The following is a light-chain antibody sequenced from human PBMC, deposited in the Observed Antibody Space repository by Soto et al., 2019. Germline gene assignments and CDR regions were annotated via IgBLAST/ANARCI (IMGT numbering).Light chain of an antibody. V-gene: IGLV1-40*01. CDR3: QSYDSSLSGWV. J-gene: IGLJ3*02. CDR2: GNS. Sequence: QAVVTQPPSVSGAPGQRVTISCTGSSSNIWAGYDVHWYQQLPGTAPKLLIYGNSNRPSGVPDRFSGSKSGTSASLAITGLQAEDGADYYCQSYDSSLSGWVFGGGTKLTVL. CDR1: SSNIWAGYD.